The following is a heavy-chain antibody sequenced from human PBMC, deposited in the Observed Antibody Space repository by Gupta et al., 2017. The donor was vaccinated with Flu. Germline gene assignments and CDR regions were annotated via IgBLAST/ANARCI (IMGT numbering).Heavy chain of an antibody. V-gene: IGHV4-4*08. D-gene: IGHD6-19*01. J-gene: IGHJ3*02. CDR3: ARDGSGRSFQI. CDR2: TYKSGTT. Sequence: IRQPPGEGLEWIGYTYKSGTTEYNPSLKSRVAISVDSFKNQFSLRVSFVTAADTAVYYCARDGSGRSFQIWGQGTMVTVSS.